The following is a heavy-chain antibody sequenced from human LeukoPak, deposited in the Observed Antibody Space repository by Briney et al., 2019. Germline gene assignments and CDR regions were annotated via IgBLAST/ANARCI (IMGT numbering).Heavy chain of an antibody. CDR3: AKGDYDFWSGYYAQEDYYYYMDV. CDR2: IRYDGSNK. Sequence: GGSLRLSCAASGFTFSSYSMNWVRQAPGKGLEWVAFIRYDGSNKYYADSVKGRFTISRDNSKNTLYLQMNSLRAEDTAVYYCAKGDYDFWSGYYAQEDYYYYMDVWGKGTTVTVSS. D-gene: IGHD3-3*01. J-gene: IGHJ6*03. V-gene: IGHV3-30*02. CDR1: GFTFSSYS.